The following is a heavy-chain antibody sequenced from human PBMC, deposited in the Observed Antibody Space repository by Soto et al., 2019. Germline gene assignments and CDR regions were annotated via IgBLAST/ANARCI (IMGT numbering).Heavy chain of an antibody. V-gene: IGHV3-30*18. D-gene: IGHD6-19*01. Sequence: QVQLVESGGGVVQPGRSLRLSCAASGFTFSSYGMHWVRKAPGKGLEWVAVISYDGSNKYYADSVKGRFTISRDNSKNTLYLQMNSLRAEDTAVYYCAKDLGIAVAPGYWGQGTLVTVSS. CDR2: ISYDGSNK. J-gene: IGHJ4*02. CDR1: GFTFSSYG. CDR3: AKDLGIAVAPGY.